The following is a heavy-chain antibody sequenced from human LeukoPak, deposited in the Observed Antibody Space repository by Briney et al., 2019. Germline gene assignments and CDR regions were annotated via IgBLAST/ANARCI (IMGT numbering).Heavy chain of an antibody. CDR1: GFTFSSYA. D-gene: IGHD3-22*01. J-gene: IGHJ4*02. Sequence: GGSLRLSCAASGFTFSSYAMSWVRQAPGKGLEWVSAISGSGGSTYYADSVKGRFTISRDNSKNTLYLQMNSLRAEDTAVYYCAKDRRPTYYYDSSGYYRKNFDYWGQGTLVTVSS. V-gene: IGHV3-23*01. CDR2: ISGSGGST. CDR3: AKDRRPTYYYDSSGYYRKNFDY.